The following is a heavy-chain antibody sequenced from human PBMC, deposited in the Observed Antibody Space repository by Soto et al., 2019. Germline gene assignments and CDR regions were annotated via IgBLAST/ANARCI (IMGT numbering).Heavy chain of an antibody. V-gene: IGHV3-53*01. J-gene: IGHJ4*02. Sequence: PGGSLRLSCAASGFTVSSNYMSWVRQAPGKGLEWVSVIYSGGSTYYADSVKGRFTISRDNSKNTLYLQMNSLRAEDTAVYYCARDSYYGYWGYFDYWGQGTLVPVSS. D-gene: IGHD3-10*01. CDR2: IYSGGST. CDR3: ARDSYYGYWGYFDY. CDR1: GFTVSSNY.